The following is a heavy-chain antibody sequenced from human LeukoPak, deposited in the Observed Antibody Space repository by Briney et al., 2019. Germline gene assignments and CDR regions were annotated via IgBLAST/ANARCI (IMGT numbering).Heavy chain of an antibody. D-gene: IGHD4-17*01. CDR3: AREMGDYGDSYVTGLSL. CDR2: INPNSGGT. Sequence: ASVKVSCKASGYTFTGYYMHWVRQAPGQGLEWMGWINPNSGGTNYAQKFQGRVTMTRDTSISTAYMELSRLRSDDTAVYYFAREMGDYGDSYVTGLSLWGQGTLVTVSS. J-gene: IGHJ4*02. CDR1: GYTFTGYY. V-gene: IGHV1-2*02.